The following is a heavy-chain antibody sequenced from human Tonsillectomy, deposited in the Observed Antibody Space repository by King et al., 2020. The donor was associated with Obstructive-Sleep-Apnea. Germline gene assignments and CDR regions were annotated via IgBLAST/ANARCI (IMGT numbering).Heavy chain of an antibody. CDR3: ARSAITLTRRLEDYFDY. CDR1: GFTVNNNN. V-gene: IGHV3-66*01. Sequence: VQLVESGGGLVQPGGSLRLSCAASGFTVNNNNMSWVRQAPGKGLEWVSVIYTGGRTYYADSVKGRFTISRDNSKNTLYLQMNSLRAGDTAVYYCARSAITLTRRLEDYFDYGGQGTLITVSP. J-gene: IGHJ4*02. D-gene: IGHD3-16*01. CDR2: IYTGGRT.